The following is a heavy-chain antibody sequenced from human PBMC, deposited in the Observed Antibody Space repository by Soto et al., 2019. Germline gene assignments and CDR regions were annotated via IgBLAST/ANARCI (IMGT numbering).Heavy chain of an antibody. CDR1: GFTFSDYA. V-gene: IGHV3-30*18. Sequence: VQLVESGGGVVQPGRSLRLSCAASGFTFSDYAMHWVRQAPGKGLEWVAVVSHDGRNTHYADSVKGRFTISRASSKKTVSLEMTSLRTEDTAVYYCAKGGRQWRVTSDFNSWGQGALVTVSP. J-gene: IGHJ4*02. CDR3: AKGGRQWRVTSDFNS. CDR2: VSHDGRNT. D-gene: IGHD6-19*01.